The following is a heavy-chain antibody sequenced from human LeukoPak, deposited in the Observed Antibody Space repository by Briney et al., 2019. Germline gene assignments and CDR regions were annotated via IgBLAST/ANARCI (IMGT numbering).Heavy chain of an antibody. CDR2: INTGNGNP. CDR3: GRERSGTYRTIDY. V-gene: IGHV1-3*04. J-gene: IGHJ4*02. D-gene: IGHD1-26*01. Sequence: ASVKVSRMASGYTFISYALHWVRQAPGQRLEWLGWINTGNGNPKYSQKFQGTVSFTRDTSTRTAYMELNSLRSGDTAVYYCGRERSGTYRTIDYWGQGTLVTVSS. CDR1: GYTFISYA.